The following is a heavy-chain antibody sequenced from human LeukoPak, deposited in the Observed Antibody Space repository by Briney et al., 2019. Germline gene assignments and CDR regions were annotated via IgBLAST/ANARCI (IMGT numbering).Heavy chain of an antibody. V-gene: IGHV1-2*02. J-gene: IGHJ4*02. CDR2: INPNSGGT. CDR3: ARGYYSGASDLDY. Sequence: ASVKVSCKASGYTFTGYYMHWVRQAPGQGLEWMGWINPNSGGTNYAQKFQGRVTMTRDTSTSTVYMELSSLRSEDPAVYYCARGYYSGASDLDYWGQGTLVTVSS. D-gene: IGHD5-12*01. CDR1: GYTFTGYY.